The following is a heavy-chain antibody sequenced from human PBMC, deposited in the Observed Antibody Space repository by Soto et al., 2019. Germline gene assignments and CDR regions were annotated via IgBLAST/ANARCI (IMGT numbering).Heavy chain of an antibody. J-gene: IGHJ6*02. V-gene: IGHV4-59*12. Sequence: SETLSLTCTVSGGSISSYYWSWIRQPPGKGLEWIGYIYYSGSTNYNPSLKSRVTISVDTSKNQFSLKLSSVTAADTAVYYCARSAGYYYDSSGYYYGMDVWGQGTTVTVSS. CDR3: ARSAGYYYDSSGYYYGMDV. CDR1: GGSISSYY. CDR2: IYYSGST. D-gene: IGHD3-22*01.